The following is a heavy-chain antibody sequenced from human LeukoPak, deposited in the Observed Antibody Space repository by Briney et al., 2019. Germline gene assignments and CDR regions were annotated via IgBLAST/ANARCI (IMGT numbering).Heavy chain of an antibody. CDR3: AKDNHGDYEGQIDY. CDR1: GFTFDDYP. J-gene: IGHJ4*02. V-gene: IGHV3-9*01. D-gene: IGHD4-17*01. Sequence: SLRLSCAASGFTFDDYPMHWARQPPGKGLEGVSGISWNSDSIGYADSVKGRFTISRDNAKNSLYLQMNSLRAEDTALYYCAKDNHGDYEGQIDYWGQGTLVTVSS. CDR2: ISWNSDSI.